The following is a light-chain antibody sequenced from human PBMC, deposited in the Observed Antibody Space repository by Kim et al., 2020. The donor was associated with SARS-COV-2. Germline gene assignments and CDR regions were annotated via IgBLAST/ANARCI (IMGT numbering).Light chain of an antibody. J-gene: IGLJ3*02. CDR3: QSYDSSLSGSEV. CDR2: GNS. Sequence: VTISCTGSSSNIGAGYDVHWYQQLPGTAPKLLIYGNSNRPSGVPDRFSGSKSGTSASLAITGLQAEDEADYYCQSYDSSLSGSEVFGGGTKLTVL. V-gene: IGLV1-40*01. CDR1: SSNIGAGYD.